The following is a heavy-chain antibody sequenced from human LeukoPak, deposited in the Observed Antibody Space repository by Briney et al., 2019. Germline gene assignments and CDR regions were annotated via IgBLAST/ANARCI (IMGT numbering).Heavy chain of an antibody. CDR1: GGSFSGYY. V-gene: IGHV4-34*01. Sequence: SETPSLTCAVYGGSFSGYYWSWIRQPPGKGLEWIGEINHSGSTNYNPSLKSRVTISVDTSKNQFSLKLSSVTAADTAVYYCARRNIVVVVAATPTIQLPDAFDIWGQGTMVTVSS. CDR3: ARRNIVVVVAATPTIQLPDAFDI. CDR2: INHSGST. D-gene: IGHD2-15*01. J-gene: IGHJ3*02.